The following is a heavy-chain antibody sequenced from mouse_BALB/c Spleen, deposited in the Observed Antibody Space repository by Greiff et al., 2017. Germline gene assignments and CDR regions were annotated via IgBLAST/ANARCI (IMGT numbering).Heavy chain of an antibody. J-gene: IGHJ4*01. Sequence: QVQLKESAAELARPGASVKMSCKASGYTFTSYTMHWVKQRPGQGLEWIGYINPSSGYTEYNQKSKDKTTLTADKSSSTAYMQLSSLTSEDSAVYYCARKVRNYAMDYWGQGTSVTVSS. V-gene: IGHV1-4*02. D-gene: IGHD2-14*01. CDR3: ARKVRNYAMDY. CDR1: GYTFTSYT. CDR2: INPSSGYT.